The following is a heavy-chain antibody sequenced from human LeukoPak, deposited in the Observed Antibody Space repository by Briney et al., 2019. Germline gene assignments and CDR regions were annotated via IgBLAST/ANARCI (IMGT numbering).Heavy chain of an antibody. Sequence: SETLSLTCTVSGGSISSSSYYWGWIRQPPGKGLEWIGSIYYSGSTNYNPSLKSRVTMSVDTSKNQFSLKLSSVTAADTAVYYCARGWVDGSGYYFDYWGQGTLVTVSS. J-gene: IGHJ4*02. D-gene: IGHD5-24*01. CDR1: GGSISSSSYY. CDR2: IYYSGST. CDR3: ARGWVDGSGYYFDY. V-gene: IGHV4-39*07.